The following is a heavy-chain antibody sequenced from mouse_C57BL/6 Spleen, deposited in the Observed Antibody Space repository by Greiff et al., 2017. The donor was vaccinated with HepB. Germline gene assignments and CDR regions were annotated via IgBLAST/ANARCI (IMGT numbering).Heavy chain of an antibody. CDR1: GYTFTSYW. CDR2: IDPNSGGT. CDR3: ARSGTAQATGYYAMDY. J-gene: IGHJ4*01. V-gene: IGHV1-72*01. Sequence: VQLQQPGAELVKPGASVKLSCKASGYTFTSYWMHWVKQRPGRGLEWIGRIDPNSGGTKYNEKFKSKATLTVDKPSSPAYMQLSSLTSEDSAVYYCARSGTAQATGYYAMDYWGQGTSVTVSS. D-gene: IGHD3-2*02.